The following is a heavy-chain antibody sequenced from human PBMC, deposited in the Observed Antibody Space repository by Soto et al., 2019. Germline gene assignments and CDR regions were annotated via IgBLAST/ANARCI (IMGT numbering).Heavy chain of an antibody. CDR3: ARAVAAPQRNYYFDY. J-gene: IGHJ4*02. CDR2: IYYSGST. Sequence: SETLSLTCTVSGGSISSSSYYWGWIRQRPGKGLEWIGNIYYSGSTYYNPSLKSRVTISVDTSKNQFSLKLSSVTAADTAVYYCARAVAAPQRNYYFDYWGQGTLVTVSS. V-gene: IGHV4-39*07. CDR1: GGSISSSSYY. D-gene: IGHD6-6*01.